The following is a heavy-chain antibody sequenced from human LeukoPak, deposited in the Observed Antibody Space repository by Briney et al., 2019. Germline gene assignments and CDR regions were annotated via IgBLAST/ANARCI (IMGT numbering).Heavy chain of an antibody. CDR3: ARTIWESPDAFDI. CDR2: IYTSGST. Sequence: PSETLSLTCTVSGGSISSSSYYWGWIRQPAGKGLEWIGRIYTSGSTNYNPSLKSRVTMSVDTSKNQFSLKLSSVTAADTAVYYCARTIWESPDAFDIWGQGTMVTVSS. CDR1: GGSISSSSYY. V-gene: IGHV4-61*02. D-gene: IGHD1-26*01. J-gene: IGHJ3*02.